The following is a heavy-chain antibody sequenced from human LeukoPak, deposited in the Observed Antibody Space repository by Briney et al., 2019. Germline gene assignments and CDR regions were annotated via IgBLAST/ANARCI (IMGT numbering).Heavy chain of an antibody. Sequence: SETLSLTCTVSGGSINSYYWSWIRQPPGKGLECIRHIYYTGSTYYKPSLESRVTLSVDTAKNQISLKLSSVTAADTAVYYCARYEEFSTGYSASSPRHYFDHWGQGTLVTVSS. CDR2: IYYTGST. CDR1: GGSINSYY. J-gene: IGHJ4*02. CDR3: ARYEEFSTGYSASSPRHYFDH. D-gene: IGHD3/OR15-3a*01. V-gene: IGHV4-59*01.